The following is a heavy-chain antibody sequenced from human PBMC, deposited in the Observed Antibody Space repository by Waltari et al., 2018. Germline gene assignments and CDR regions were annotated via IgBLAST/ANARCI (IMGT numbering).Heavy chain of an antibody. CDR3: ARASGVDY. J-gene: IGHJ4*02. CDR2: ISDAGGII. V-gene: IGHV3-23*01. Sequence: EVQLLESGGDLVQPGGSLRLSWVAFGFTFSSYVMNWVRQAPGKGLEWVSSISDAGGIINYADSVKGRFTISRDNSKNTLYLQMNSLRAEDTAVYYCARASGVDYWGQGTLVTISS. D-gene: IGHD3-16*01. CDR1: GFTFSSYV.